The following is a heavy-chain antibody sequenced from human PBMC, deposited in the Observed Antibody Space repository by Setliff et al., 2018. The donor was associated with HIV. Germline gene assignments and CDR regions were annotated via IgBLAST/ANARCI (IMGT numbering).Heavy chain of an antibody. CDR1: GGSISSGSYY. D-gene: IGHD3-10*01. Sequence: SETLSLTCIVSGGSISSGSYYWTWIRQPAGKGLEWIGHIHTSEGPKYNPSLNSRVTVSIDTPKNQFSLDLTSVTAADTAVYYCARGGYGSGNAYYFADWGQGTLVTVSS. J-gene: IGHJ4*02. V-gene: IGHV4-61*09. CDR2: IHTSEGP. CDR3: ARGGYGSGNAYYFAD.